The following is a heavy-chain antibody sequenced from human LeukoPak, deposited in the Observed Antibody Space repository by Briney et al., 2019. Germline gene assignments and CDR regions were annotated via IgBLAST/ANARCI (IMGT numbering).Heavy chain of an antibody. J-gene: IGHJ6*02. D-gene: IGHD2-8*01. V-gene: IGHV1-69*13. CDR2: IIPIFGTA. Sequence: SVKVSCKASGGTFSSYAISWVRQAPGQGLEWMGGIIPIFGTANYEQKFQGRVTITADESTSTAYMELSSLRSEDTAVYYCASTGVGRPQTYYYGMDVWGQGTTVTVSS. CDR3: ASTGVGRPQTYYYGMDV. CDR1: GGTFSSYA.